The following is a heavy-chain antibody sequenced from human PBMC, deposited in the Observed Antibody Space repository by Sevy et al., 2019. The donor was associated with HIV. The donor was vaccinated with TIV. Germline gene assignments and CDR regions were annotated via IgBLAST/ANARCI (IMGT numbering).Heavy chain of an antibody. Sequence: ASVKVSCKVSGHTLSEFAMHWVRLAPGKGLEWMGTFDPEDGKTLHAQKFQGRVTMTEDKSTDTAYMEGNNLRSEDTAVYYCATTKDYYDSSGYPFDYWGQGTLVTVSS. V-gene: IGHV1-24*01. J-gene: IGHJ4*02. D-gene: IGHD3-22*01. CDR2: FDPEDGKT. CDR1: GHTLSEFA. CDR3: ATTKDYYDSSGYPFDY.